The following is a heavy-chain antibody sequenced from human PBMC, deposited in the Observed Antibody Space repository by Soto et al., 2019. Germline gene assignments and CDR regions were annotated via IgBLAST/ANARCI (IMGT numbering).Heavy chain of an antibody. CDR2: IYPSGMP. D-gene: IGHD5-18*01. CDR3: ARERGGYGLFDS. J-gene: IGHJ4*02. CDR1: GGSISNAAYS. V-gene: IGHV4-30-2*01. Sequence: QLQLQESGSGLVKPSHTLSLIGTVSGGSISNAAYSWSWIRQPPGKGLEWIGYIYPSGMPFYNPSLRTRVTISIDRSNDQFSLNLKSVTAADTAVYYCARERGGYGLFDSWGQGTLVTVSS.